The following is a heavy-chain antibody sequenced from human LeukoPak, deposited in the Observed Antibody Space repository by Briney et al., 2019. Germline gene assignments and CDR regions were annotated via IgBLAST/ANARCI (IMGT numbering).Heavy chain of an antibody. D-gene: IGHD2-2*01. J-gene: IGHJ6*02. V-gene: IGHV1-18*01. CDR3: ASEYCSSTSCPPYYYYGMDV. CDR1: GYTFTSYG. CDR2: ISAYNGNT. Sequence: ASVKVSCKASGYTFTSYGISWVRQAPGQGLEWMGWISAYNGNTNYAQKLQGRVTMTTDTSTSTAYMELRSLRSDDTAVYYCASEYCSSTSCPPYYYYGMDVWGQGTTVTVSS.